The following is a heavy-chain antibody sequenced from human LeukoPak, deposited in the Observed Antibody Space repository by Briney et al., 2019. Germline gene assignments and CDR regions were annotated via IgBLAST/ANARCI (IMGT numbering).Heavy chain of an antibody. CDR1: GGSISSSNW. Sequence: KASGTLSLTCAVSGGSISSSNWWSWVRQPPGKGLEWIGSIYYSGSTYYNPSLKSRVTISVDTSKNQFSLKLSSVTAADTAVYYCARDRPGGSSLDYWGQGTLVTVSS. V-gene: IGHV4-4*02. D-gene: IGHD6-13*01. CDR2: IYYSGST. CDR3: ARDRPGGSSLDY. J-gene: IGHJ4*02.